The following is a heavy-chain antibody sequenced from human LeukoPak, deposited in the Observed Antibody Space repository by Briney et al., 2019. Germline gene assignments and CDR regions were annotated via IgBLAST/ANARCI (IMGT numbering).Heavy chain of an antibody. CDR2: ISSSSSYM. D-gene: IGHD1-1*01. J-gene: IGHJ4*02. Sequence: GGSLRLSCSASGFTFSRYVMMWVRQAPGKGLEWVSCISSSSSYMYYADSVKGRFTISRDNAKNSLYLQMNSLRAEDTAVYYCARDITFNWKAHPHDYWGQGTLVTVSS. CDR1: GFTFSRYV. CDR3: ARDITFNWKAHPHDY. V-gene: IGHV3-21*01.